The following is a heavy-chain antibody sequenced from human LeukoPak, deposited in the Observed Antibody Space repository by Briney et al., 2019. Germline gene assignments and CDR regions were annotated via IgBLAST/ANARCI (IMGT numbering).Heavy chain of an antibody. CDR3: AGLVIIGDAFDI. J-gene: IGHJ3*02. V-gene: IGHV3-7*03. CDR2: IKQDGSEK. CDR1: GFPLSSYW. Sequence: GGSLRLSCAASGFPLSSYWMSWVRQAPGKGLEWVANIKQDGSEKYYVDSVKGRFTISRDNAKNSLYLQMSSLRAEDTAVYYCAGLVIIGDAFDIWGQGTMVTVSS. D-gene: IGHD3-9*01.